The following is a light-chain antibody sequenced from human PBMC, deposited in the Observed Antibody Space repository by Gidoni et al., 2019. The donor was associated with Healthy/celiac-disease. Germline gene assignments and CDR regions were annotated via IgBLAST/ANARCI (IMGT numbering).Light chain of an antibody. V-gene: IGLV2-11*01. J-gene: IGLJ2*01. CDR3: CSYAGSRWV. CDR2: DVS. Sequence: QSALTQPRSVSGSPGQSVTIPCTGTSSDVGGYNYVSWYQQHPGKAPKLMIYDVSKRPSGVPDRFSGSKSGNTASLTISGLHAEDEADYYCCSYAGSRWVFGGGTKLTVL. CDR1: SSDVGGYNY.